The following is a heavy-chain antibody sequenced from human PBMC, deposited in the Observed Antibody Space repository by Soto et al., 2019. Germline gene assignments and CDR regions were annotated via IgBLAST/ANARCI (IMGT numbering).Heavy chain of an antibody. J-gene: IGHJ6*02. CDR1: GYTFTSYA. V-gene: IGHV1-3*01. Sequence: ASLTVSCKASGYTFTSYAMHWVRQAPGQRLEWMGWINAGNGNTKYSQKFQGRVTITRDTSASTAYMELSSLRSEDTAVYYCARITMVRGVIIPMDVWGQGTTVTVSS. D-gene: IGHD3-10*01. CDR3: ARITMVRGVIIPMDV. CDR2: INAGNGNT.